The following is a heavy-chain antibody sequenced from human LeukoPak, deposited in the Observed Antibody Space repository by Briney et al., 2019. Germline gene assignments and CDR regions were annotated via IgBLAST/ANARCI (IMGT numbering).Heavy chain of an antibody. CDR2: INTDGSST. V-gene: IGHV3-74*01. J-gene: IGHJ4*02. CDR3: ARLSITGTAFDY. CDR1: GFTFSSYW. Sequence: GGSLRLSCAASGFTFSSYWIHWVRQAPGKGLVWVSRINTDGSSTSYADSVKGRFTISRDNAKNTLYLQMNSLRAEDTAVYYCARLSITGTAFDYWGQGTLVTVSS. D-gene: IGHD1-7*01.